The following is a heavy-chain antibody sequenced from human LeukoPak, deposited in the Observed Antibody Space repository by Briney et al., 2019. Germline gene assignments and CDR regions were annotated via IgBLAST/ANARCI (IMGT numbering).Heavy chain of an antibody. D-gene: IGHD1-1*01. CDR3: ATGTAIFYYYYYMDV. V-gene: IGHV1-2*02. J-gene: IGHJ6*03. CDR1: GYTFTGYY. CDR2: INPNSGGT. Sequence: ASVKVSCKASGYTFTGYYMHWVRQAPGQGLEWMGWINPNSGGTNYAQMLQGRVTMTRDTSISTAYMELSRLGSDDTAVYYCATGTAIFYYYYYMDVWGKGTTVTVSS.